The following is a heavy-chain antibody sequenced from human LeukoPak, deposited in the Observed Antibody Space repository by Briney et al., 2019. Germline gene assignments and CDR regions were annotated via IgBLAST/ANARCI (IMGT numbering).Heavy chain of an antibody. CDR1: GYSFTSYW. CDR3: AILDDSSGYYEKNAFDI. Sequence: GESLKISCKGSGYSFTSYWIGWVRQMPGKGLEWMGIIYPGDSDTRYSPSFQVQVTISADKSISTAYLQWSSLKASDTAMYYCAILDDSSGYYEKNAFDIWGQGTMVTVSS. J-gene: IGHJ3*02. CDR2: IYPGDSDT. V-gene: IGHV5-51*01. D-gene: IGHD3-22*01.